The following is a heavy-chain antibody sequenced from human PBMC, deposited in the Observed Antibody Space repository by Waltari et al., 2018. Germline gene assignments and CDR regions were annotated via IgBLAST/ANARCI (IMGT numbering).Heavy chain of an antibody. D-gene: IGHD3-10*01. CDR3: ASYIGRRLLYFQH. Sequence: EVQLVESGGGLVQPGGSLRLSCAASGFTFSSYWMSWVRPAPGKGLEWVANIKQDGSEKYYVDSVKGRFTISRDNAKNSLYLQMNSLRAEDTAVYYCASYIGRRLLYFQHWGQGTLVTVSS. J-gene: IGHJ1*01. V-gene: IGHV3-7*01. CDR1: GFTFSSYW. CDR2: IKQDGSEK.